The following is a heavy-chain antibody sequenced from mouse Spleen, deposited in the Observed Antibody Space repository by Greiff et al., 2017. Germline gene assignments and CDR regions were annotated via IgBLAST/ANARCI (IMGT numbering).Heavy chain of an antibody. J-gene: IGHJ2*01. V-gene: IGHV5-6*01. D-gene: IGHD1-2*01. Sequence: VQLQQSGGDLVKPGGSLKLSCAASGFTFSSYGMSWVRQTPDKRLEWVATISSGGSYTYYPDSVKGRFTISRDNAKNTLYLQMSSLKSEDTAMYYCARHDYGHFDYWGQGTTLTVSS. CDR3: ARHDYGHFDY. CDR2: ISSGGSYT. CDR1: GFTFSSYG.